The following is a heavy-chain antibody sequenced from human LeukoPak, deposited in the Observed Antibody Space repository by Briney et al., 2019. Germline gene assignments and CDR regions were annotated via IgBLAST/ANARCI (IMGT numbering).Heavy chain of an antibody. V-gene: IGHV3-21*01. CDR1: GFTFSSYS. D-gene: IGHD5-18*01. Sequence: GGPLILFCAASGFTFSSYSMNWVRQPTGKGLEWVSSISSSSSYIYYADSLKGRFTISRDNAKNSLYLQMNSLRAEDTAVYYCARDTSRGYSYGYVDWGQGTLVTVSS. J-gene: IGHJ4*02. CDR3: ARDTSRGYSYGYVD. CDR2: ISSSSSYI.